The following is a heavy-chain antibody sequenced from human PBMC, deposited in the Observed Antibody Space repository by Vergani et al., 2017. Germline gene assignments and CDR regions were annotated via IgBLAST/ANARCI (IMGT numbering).Heavy chain of an antibody. CDR3: SKSGGLVRMGDYYYCMDV. CDR1: GFTFSSYA. Sequence: EVQLLESGGGLVQPGGSLRLSCAASGFTFSSYAMSWVRQAPGKGLEWVSAISGSGGSTYYADSVKGRFTISRDNSKNTLYLQMNSLRAEDTAVYYCSKSGGLVRMGDYYYCMDVWGQGTTVTVSS. CDR2: ISGSGGST. D-gene: IGHD6-6*01. V-gene: IGHV3-23*01. J-gene: IGHJ6*02.